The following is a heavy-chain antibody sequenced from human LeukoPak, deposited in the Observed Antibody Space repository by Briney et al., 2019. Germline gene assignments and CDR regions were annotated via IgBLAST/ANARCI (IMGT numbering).Heavy chain of an antibody. CDR3: ARGLSTMVRGVIRFHNWFDP. Sequence: PSETLSLTCAVYGGSFSGYYWSWIRRLPGKGLEWIGEINHSGSTNYNPSLKSRVTISVDTSKNQFSLKLSSVTAADTAVYYCARGLSTMVRGVIRFHNWFDPWGQGTLVTVSS. CDR1: GGSFSGYY. J-gene: IGHJ5*02. CDR2: INHSGST. V-gene: IGHV4-34*01. D-gene: IGHD3-10*01.